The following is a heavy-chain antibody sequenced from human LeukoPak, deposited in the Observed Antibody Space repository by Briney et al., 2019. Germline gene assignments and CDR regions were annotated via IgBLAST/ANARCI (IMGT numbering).Heavy chain of an antibody. D-gene: IGHD6-6*01. CDR1: GGSISSYY. CDR2: IYYSGST. Sequence: PSETLSLTCTVSGGSISSYYWNKIRQPPGKGLEWIGYIYYSGSTNYNPSLKSRVTISVDTSKNQFSLKLSSVTVADTAVYYCARVSDSSSNYYYYYYYMDVWGKGTTVTVSS. V-gene: IGHV4-59*01. CDR3: ARVSDSSSNYYYYYYYMDV. J-gene: IGHJ6*03.